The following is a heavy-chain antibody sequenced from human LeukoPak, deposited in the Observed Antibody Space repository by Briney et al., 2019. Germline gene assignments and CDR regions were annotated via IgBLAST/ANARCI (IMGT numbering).Heavy chain of an antibody. CDR2: IYHSGST. CDR1: GYSISSGYY. CDR3: ARPPDANWFDP. Sequence: SETLSLTCAVSGYSISSGYYWGWIRQPPGKGLEWIGSIYHSGSTYYNPSLKSRVTISVDTSKNQFSLKLSSVTAADTAVYYCARPPDANWFDPWGQGTLVTVSS. V-gene: IGHV4-38-2*01. J-gene: IGHJ5*02.